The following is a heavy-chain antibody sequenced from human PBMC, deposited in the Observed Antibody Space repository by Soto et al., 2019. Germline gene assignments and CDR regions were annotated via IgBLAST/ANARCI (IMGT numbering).Heavy chain of an antibody. D-gene: IGHD3-9*01. CDR2: INDRGSI. J-gene: IGHJ2*01. Sequence: QVQLQQWGAGPLRPLETLSLTCGVSGGSFRGYYWAWIRQSPGQGLEWIGEINDRGSINYNPSLKSRVSISVDTSKNHYSLHLRSVTAADTAVYYCARESHDILTGPPWVWYFDLWGRGTLVTVSS. CDR3: ARESHDILTGPPWVWYFDL. CDR1: GGSFRGYY. V-gene: IGHV4-34*01.